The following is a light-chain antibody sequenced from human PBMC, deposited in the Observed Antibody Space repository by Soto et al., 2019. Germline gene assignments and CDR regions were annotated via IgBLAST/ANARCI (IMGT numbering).Light chain of an antibody. J-gene: IGKJ1*01. CDR3: QQYNSYSWT. CDR2: KAS. CDR1: QRSSSW. V-gene: IGKV1-5*03. Sequence: DIHMTLSTSTLSSSVGVRVTITCRASQRSSSWLAWYQQKPGKAPKLLIYKASSLESGVPSRFSGSGSGTEFTLTISSLQPDDFATYYCQQYNSYSWTFGQGTKVEI.